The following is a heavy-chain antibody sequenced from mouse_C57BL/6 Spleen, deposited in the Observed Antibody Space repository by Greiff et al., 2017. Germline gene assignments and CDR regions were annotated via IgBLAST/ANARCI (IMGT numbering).Heavy chain of an antibody. CDR3: ARGARWYFDV. CDR2: IYPSDSET. J-gene: IGHJ1*03. V-gene: IGHV1-61*01. Sequence: QVQLQQPGAELVRPGSSVKLSCKASGYTFTSYWMDWVKQRPGQGLEWIGNIYPSDSETPYNQKFKDKATLTVDKSSSTAYMQLSSLTSEDSAVYYCARGARWYFDVWGTGTTVTVSS. CDR1: GYTFTSYW.